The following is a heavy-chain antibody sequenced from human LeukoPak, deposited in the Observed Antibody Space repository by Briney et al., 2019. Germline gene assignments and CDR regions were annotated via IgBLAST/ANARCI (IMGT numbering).Heavy chain of an antibody. V-gene: IGHV3-23*01. Sequence: GGSLRLACAASGFTFSSYVMNWVRQAPGKGLEWVSTISAGGDNTYYADSVKGRFTISRDNSQTTLYLQMNSLRAEDTAIYYCSRGDSKYGMDVWGQGPTVTVSS. CDR3: SRGDSKYGMDV. J-gene: IGHJ6*02. CDR2: ISAGGDNT. CDR1: GFTFSSYV. D-gene: IGHD4-17*01.